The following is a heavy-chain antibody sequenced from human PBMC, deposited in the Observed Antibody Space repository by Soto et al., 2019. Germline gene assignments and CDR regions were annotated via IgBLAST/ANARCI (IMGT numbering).Heavy chain of an antibody. J-gene: IGHJ4*02. D-gene: IGHD4-17*01. CDR3: AREGHDYGSGYNY. Sequence: GSLRLSCAASGXTFSTYCMSWVRQAPGKGLEWVANIKQDGSEKYYVDSVKGRFTVSRDNAKNSLYLQMNSLRAKDTAVYYCAREGHDYGSGYNYWGQGTLGTVSS. CDR1: GXTFSTYC. V-gene: IGHV3-7*01. CDR2: IKQDGSEK.